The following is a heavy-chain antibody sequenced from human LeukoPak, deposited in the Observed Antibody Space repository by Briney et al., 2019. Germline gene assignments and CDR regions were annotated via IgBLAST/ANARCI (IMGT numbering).Heavy chain of an antibody. CDR2: INHSGST. D-gene: IGHD3-10*01. Sequence: SETLSLTCAVYGGSFSGYYWSWIRQPPGKGLEWIGEINHSGSTNYNPSLKSRVTISVDTSKNQFSLKLSSVTAADTAVYYCAVDYYGSGGYYSIDYWGQGTLVTVSS. V-gene: IGHV4-34*01. CDR3: AVDYYGSGGYYSIDY. CDR1: GGSFSGYY. J-gene: IGHJ4*02.